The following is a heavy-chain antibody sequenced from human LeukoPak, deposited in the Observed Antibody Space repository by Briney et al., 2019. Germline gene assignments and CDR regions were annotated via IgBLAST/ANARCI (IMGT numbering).Heavy chain of an antibody. CDR2: IRYDASNK. CDR3: AKDFGPIVVVPAAIPDY. Sequence: GGSLRLSCAASGFTFSTYDMHWVRQAPGKGLEWVAFIRYDASNKFYADSVKGRFTFSRDNSKNTLYLQMNSLRAEDTAVYYCAKDFGPIVVVPAAIPDYWGQGTLVTVSS. CDR1: GFTFSTYD. J-gene: IGHJ4*02. D-gene: IGHD2-2*02. V-gene: IGHV3-30*02.